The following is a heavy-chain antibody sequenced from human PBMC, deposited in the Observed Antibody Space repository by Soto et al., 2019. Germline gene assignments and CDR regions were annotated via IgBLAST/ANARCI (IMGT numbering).Heavy chain of an antibody. D-gene: IGHD6-13*01. Sequence: PGGSLRLSCSASGFTFSNYAMPWVRQAPGKGLECVSVIISNGGSTYYADSVTGRFTISRDNSKNTLYLQMSSLRVEDTAVYYCVKDRGSSWYDTYYYGMDVWGQGTRVTVSS. CDR2: IISNGGST. CDR3: VKDRGSSWYDTYYYGMDV. J-gene: IGHJ6*02. CDR1: GFTFSNYA. V-gene: IGHV3-64D*06.